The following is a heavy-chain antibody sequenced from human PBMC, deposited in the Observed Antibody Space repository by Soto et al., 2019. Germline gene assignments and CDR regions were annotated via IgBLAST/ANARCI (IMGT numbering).Heavy chain of an antibody. Sequence: AASVKVSCKASGGTFSSYPISWVRQAPVQGLEWMGWISAYNGNTNYAQKLQGRVTMTTDTSTSTAYMELRSLRSDDTAVYYCARVSEIGVARYYYDYYGMDVWGQGTTVTVSS. CDR1: GGTFSSYP. D-gene: IGHD3-3*01. V-gene: IGHV1-18*01. CDR2: ISAYNGNT. J-gene: IGHJ6*02. CDR3: ARVSEIGVARYYYDYYGMDV.